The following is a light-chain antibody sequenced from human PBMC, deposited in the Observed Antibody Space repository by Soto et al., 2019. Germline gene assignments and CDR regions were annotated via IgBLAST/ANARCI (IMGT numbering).Light chain of an antibody. CDR1: QSVSSK. CDR2: VVS. V-gene: IGKV3-15*01. CDR3: QQYNNCPHT. Sequence: EIVMTQSPATLSVSPGERATLSCRASQSVSSKLAWFQQKPGHAPSLLINVVSTRATGVPVRFSGSGSGAEFTLTINSLRSEDFGVYCYQQYNNCPHTFGQGTKVDIX. J-gene: IGKJ2*01.